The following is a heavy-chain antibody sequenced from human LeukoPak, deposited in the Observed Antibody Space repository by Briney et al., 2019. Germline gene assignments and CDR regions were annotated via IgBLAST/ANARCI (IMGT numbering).Heavy chain of an antibody. J-gene: IGHJ4*02. Sequence: GGSLRLSCAASGFTFSSYGMHWVRQAPGKGLEWVSSISGSSSYIYYADSVKGRFTISRDNANNSLYLQMNSLRAEDTAIYYCAKGAYDYIEIAYFDSWGQGTLVTVSS. CDR3: AKGAYDYIEIAYFDS. CDR2: ISGSSSYI. D-gene: IGHD5-12*01. V-gene: IGHV3-21*04. CDR1: GFTFSSYG.